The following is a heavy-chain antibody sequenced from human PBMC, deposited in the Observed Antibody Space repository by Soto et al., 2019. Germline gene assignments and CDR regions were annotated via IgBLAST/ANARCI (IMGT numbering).Heavy chain of an antibody. CDR3: AVIGYDLDY. V-gene: IGHV1-69*06. CDR1: GDTFHRHA. Sequence: QVQLVQSGAEVKKPGSSVKVSCKGSGDTFHRHALSWVRQAPGQGLEWMGGIIPMFSTANYAQKFQGRVTITADTSTSTAYMELSSLRFEDTAFYYCAVIGYDLDYWGQGTLVAVSS. CDR2: IIPMFSTA. D-gene: IGHD5-12*01. J-gene: IGHJ4*02.